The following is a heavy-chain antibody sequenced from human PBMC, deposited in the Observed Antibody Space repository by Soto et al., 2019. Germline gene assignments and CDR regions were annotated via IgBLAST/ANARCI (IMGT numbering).Heavy chain of an antibody. CDR1: GCTFSSYA. CDR3: ARDYYASSGYYYGSSGMAV. Sequence: AAVKVSCKASGCTFSSYAISWVRQAPGQGREWMGVIIPIFWTANYAQKFQGRVTITADESTSTAYMELSSMRSEDTAVYYCARDYYASSGYYYGSSGMAVWGQGTTVTVS. CDR2: IIPIFWTA. D-gene: IGHD3-22*01. V-gene: IGHV1-69*13. J-gene: IGHJ6*02.